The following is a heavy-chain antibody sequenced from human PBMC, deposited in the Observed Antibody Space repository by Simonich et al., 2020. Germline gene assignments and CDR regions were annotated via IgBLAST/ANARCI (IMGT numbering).Heavy chain of an antibody. J-gene: IGHJ3*02. D-gene: IGHD1-1*01. CDR2: INHSGRT. CDR1: GGSFSGYY. Sequence: QVQLQQWGAGLLKPSETLSLTCAVYGGSFSGYYWSWIRQPPGKGLEGIGEINHSGRTNNTPPLKSRVTISVDTSKNQFSLKLSSVTAADTAVYYCARGKGWKNAFDIWGQGTMVTVSS. V-gene: IGHV4-34*01. CDR3: ARGKGWKNAFDI.